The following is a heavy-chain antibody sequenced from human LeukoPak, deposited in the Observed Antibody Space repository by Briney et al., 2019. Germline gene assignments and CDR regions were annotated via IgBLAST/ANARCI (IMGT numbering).Heavy chain of an antibody. Sequence: ASVKVSCKASGYTFTSYYMHWVRQAPGQGLEWMGIINPSGGSTSYAQKFQGRVTMTRDTSTSTVYMELSSLRSEDTAVYYCAKTNYYDSSGYGGGFDYWGQGTLVTVSS. CDR3: AKTNYYDSSGYGGGFDY. CDR2: INPSGGST. V-gene: IGHV1-46*01. CDR1: GYTFTSYY. D-gene: IGHD3-22*01. J-gene: IGHJ4*02.